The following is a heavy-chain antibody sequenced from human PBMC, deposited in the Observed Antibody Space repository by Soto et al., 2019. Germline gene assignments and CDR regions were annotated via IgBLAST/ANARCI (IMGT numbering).Heavy chain of an antibody. Sequence: GGSLRRSCSVSGFTFGSHAMHWIRPAPGKGLEYVSAISSSGDNTYYPDSVKGRFTISRDNSKNTLYLQMSSLRVEDTAVYYCSRHMSPNIAVAGSWGQGTQVTVSS. D-gene: IGHD6-19*01. CDR3: SRHMSPNIAVAGS. J-gene: IGHJ4*02. V-gene: IGHV3-64D*08. CDR2: ISSSGDNT. CDR1: GFTFGSHA.